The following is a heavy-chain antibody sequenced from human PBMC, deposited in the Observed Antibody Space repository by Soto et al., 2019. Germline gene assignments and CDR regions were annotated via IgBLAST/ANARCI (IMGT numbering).Heavy chain of an antibody. CDR2: IWYDGSNK. V-gene: IGHV3-33*01. J-gene: IGHJ5*02. CDR3: ARDASSWYGPGWFDP. D-gene: IGHD6-13*01. CDR1: GFTFSSYG. Sequence: ESGGGVVQPGRSLRLSCAASGFTFSSYGMHWVRQAPGKGLEWVAVIWYDGSNKYYADSVKGRFTISRDNSKNTLYLQMNSLRAEDTAVYYCARDASSWYGPGWFDPWGQGTLVTVSS.